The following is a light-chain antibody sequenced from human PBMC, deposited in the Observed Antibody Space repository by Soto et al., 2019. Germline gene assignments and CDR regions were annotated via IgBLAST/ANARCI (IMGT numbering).Light chain of an antibody. J-gene: IGKJ1*01. CDR1: QNIDIS. Sequence: DIQMTQSPSSLSASVGDRVAITCRASQNIDISLAWFQQRPGQAPKVLIYAASGLASGVPPTFSGSGSGTEFTLTISSLQPDDFATYFCQHYDTFSWAFGQGTKVDIK. V-gene: IGKV1-5*01. CDR3: QHYDTFSWA. CDR2: AAS.